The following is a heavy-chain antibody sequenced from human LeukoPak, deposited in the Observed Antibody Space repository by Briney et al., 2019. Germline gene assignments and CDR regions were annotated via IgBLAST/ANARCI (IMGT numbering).Heavy chain of an antibody. CDR1: GFIFSSHG. Sequence: AGGSLRLSCVASGFIFSSHGMHWVRQAPGKGLEWVTFIRYDGSNKDYADSVKGRFTISRDNSKNTLYLQMNSLRAEDTAVYYCAKALRYFDWSLDYWGQGTLVTVSS. V-gene: IGHV3-30*02. CDR3: AKALRYFDWSLDY. D-gene: IGHD3-9*01. CDR2: IRYDGSNK. J-gene: IGHJ4*02.